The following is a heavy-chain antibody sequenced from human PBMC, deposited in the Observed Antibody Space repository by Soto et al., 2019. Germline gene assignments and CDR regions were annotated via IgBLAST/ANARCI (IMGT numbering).Heavy chain of an antibody. Sequence: GGSLRLSCAASGFTFSSYAMSWVHQAPGKGLEWVSAISGSGGSTYYADSVKGRFTISRDNSKNTLNLQMNSLRAEDTAVYYCAKDPDRSGSYYFDYWGQGTLVTVSS. J-gene: IGHJ4*02. D-gene: IGHD1-26*01. CDR2: ISGSGGST. CDR1: GFTFSSYA. CDR3: AKDPDRSGSYYFDY. V-gene: IGHV3-23*01.